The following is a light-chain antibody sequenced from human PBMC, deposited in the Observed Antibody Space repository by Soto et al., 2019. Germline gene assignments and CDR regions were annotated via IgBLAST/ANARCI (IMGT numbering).Light chain of an antibody. CDR1: QSVSSSY. CDR2: GAS. V-gene: IGKV3-20*01. CDR3: QQYDSSPLP. J-gene: IGKJ4*01. Sequence: EIVLTQSPGTLSLSPGERATLSCRASQSVSSSYLAWYQQKPGQAPRLLIYGASSRATGIPDRFSGSGSGTDVPITISRLEPEDFAVYYCQQYDSSPLPFGGGTKVEIK.